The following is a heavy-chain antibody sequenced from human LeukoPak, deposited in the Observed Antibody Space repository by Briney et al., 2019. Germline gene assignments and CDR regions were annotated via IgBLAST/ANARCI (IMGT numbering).Heavy chain of an antibody. CDR1: GYSFANYW. J-gene: IGHJ3*02. V-gene: IGHV5-51*01. CDR3: ARPGGYCSGNTCEGAFDI. Sequence: GESLKISCKGSGYSFANYWIGWVRQIPGKGLEWMGIIYPGDSDTRYSPSFQGQVTISADKSISTAYLQWSTLKASDTATYYCARPGGYCSGNTCEGAFDIWGQGTVVTVSS. CDR2: IYPGDSDT. D-gene: IGHD2-15*01.